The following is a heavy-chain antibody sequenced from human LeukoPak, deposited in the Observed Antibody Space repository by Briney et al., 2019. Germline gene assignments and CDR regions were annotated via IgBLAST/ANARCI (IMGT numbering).Heavy chain of an antibody. J-gene: IGHJ5*02. V-gene: IGHV3-11*01. CDR2: ISSSGSPV. D-gene: IGHD3-22*01. CDR1: GFTFSDYY. CDR3: ARLRYYYDSSGYYH. Sequence: GGSLRLSCAASGFTFSDYYMSWIRQAPGKGLEWISYISSSGSPVSYADSVKGRFTISRDNAKNSLYLQMNSLRAEDTAVYYCARLRYYYDSSGYYHWGQGTLVTVS.